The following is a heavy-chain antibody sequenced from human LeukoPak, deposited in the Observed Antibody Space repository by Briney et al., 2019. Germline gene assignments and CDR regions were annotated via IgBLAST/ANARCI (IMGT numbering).Heavy chain of an antibody. CDR3: ARDRYVARYFDY. CDR1: GYTFTSYD. D-gene: IGHD3-16*01. V-gene: IGHV1-2*02. Sequence: ASVKVSCKASGYTFTSYDINWVRQAPGQGLEWMGWINPNSGGTNYAQKFQGRVTMTRDTSISTAYMELSRLRSDDTAVYYCARDRYVARYFDYWGQGTLVTVSS. J-gene: IGHJ4*02. CDR2: INPNSGGT.